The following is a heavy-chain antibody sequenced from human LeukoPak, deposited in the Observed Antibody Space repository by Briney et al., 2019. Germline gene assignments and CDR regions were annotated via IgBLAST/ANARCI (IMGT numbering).Heavy chain of an antibody. CDR3: TSTSPGYSYGHDAFDI. D-gene: IGHD5-18*01. CDR2: IKSKTDVGTT. V-gene: IGHV3-15*01. J-gene: IGHJ3*02. CDR1: GFTFSNAW. Sequence: GGSLRLSCAAPGFTFSNAWMSWVPEAPGKGLGWVGRIKSKTDVGTTDYAPPVKGRFTISRYDSKNTLYLQMSSLKTDETAVYYCTSTSPGYSYGHDAFDIWGQGTMVTVSS.